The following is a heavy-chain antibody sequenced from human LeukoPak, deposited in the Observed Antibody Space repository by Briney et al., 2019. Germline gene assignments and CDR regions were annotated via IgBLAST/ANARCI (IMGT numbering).Heavy chain of an antibody. D-gene: IGHD6-19*01. V-gene: IGHV3-11*04. CDR1: GFIFSDYY. Sequence: GGSLRLSCAASGFIFSDYYMGWIRQAPGRGLEWVSYITHSGSAMFYADSVKGRFTISRDNAKNSLYLRMNSLRADDTAVYYCARAGSSGWFNLGGSWFDPCGQGTVVTVSS. CDR2: ITHSGSAM. CDR3: ARAGSSGWFNLGGSWFDP. J-gene: IGHJ5*02.